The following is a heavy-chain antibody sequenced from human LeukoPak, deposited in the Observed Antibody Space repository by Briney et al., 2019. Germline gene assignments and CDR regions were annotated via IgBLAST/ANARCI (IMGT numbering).Heavy chain of an antibody. D-gene: IGHD3-10*01. CDR1: GFTVRSHF. CDR2: LDTGGAT. V-gene: IGHV3-53*01. J-gene: IGHJ3*01. CDR3: AREFRDAFDV. Sequence: GGSLRLSCAVSGFTVRSHFMAWVRQAPGKGLEWVSVLDTGGATHYTDSVKGRFTISRDNTWNTLFLQMNSLRDEDTAVYYCAREFRDAFDVWGQGTRVTVSS.